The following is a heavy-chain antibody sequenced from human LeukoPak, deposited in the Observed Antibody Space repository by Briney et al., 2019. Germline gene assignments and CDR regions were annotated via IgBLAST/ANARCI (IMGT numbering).Heavy chain of an antibody. CDR1: GGSISSYY. V-gene: IGHV4-59*08. Sequence: SETLSLTCTVSGGSISSYYWSWIRQPPGKGLEWIGYIYYSGSTNYNPSLKSRVTISVDTSKNQFSLKLSSVTAADTAVYYCARSSGDYGGNADYWGQGTRVTVSS. CDR3: ARSSGDYGGNADY. CDR2: IYYSGST. D-gene: IGHD4-23*01. J-gene: IGHJ4*02.